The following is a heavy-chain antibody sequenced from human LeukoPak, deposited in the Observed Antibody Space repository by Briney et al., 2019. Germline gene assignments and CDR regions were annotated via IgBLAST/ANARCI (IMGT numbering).Heavy chain of an antibody. V-gene: IGHV4-38-2*02. J-gene: IGHJ4*02. CDR3: ASNWSDFDY. CDR2: IYEGETT. CDR1: GYSISSGHY. D-gene: IGHD1-1*01. Sequence: SETLSLTCTVSGYSISSGHYWGWIRQPPGKGLEWIGSIYEGETTYYNPSLKTRLTISLDTSKNQFSLKLSSVTAADTAVYYCASNWSDFDYWGQGIQVTVSS.